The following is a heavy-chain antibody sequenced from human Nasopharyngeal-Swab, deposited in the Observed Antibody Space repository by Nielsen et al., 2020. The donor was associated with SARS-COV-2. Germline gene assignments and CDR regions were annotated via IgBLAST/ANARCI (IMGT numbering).Heavy chain of an antibody. D-gene: IGHD3-3*01. Sequence: SETLSLTCTVSGGSISSGGYYWSWIRQHPGKGLEWIGYIYYSGSTNYNPSLKSRVTISVDTSKNQFSLKLSSVTAADTAVYYCARAWRITIFGVVNHFDYWGQGTLVTVSS. CDR3: ARAWRITIFGVVNHFDY. V-gene: IGHV4-61*08. CDR1: GGSISSGGYY. J-gene: IGHJ4*02. CDR2: IYYSGST.